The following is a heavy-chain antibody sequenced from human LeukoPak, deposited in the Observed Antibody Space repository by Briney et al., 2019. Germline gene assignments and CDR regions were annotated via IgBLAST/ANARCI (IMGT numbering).Heavy chain of an antibody. J-gene: IGHJ5*02. V-gene: IGHV3-64*01. CDR1: GFTFSSYA. Sequence: GGSLRLSCAASGFTFSSYATHWVRQAPGKGLEYVSAISSNGGSTYYANSVKGRFTISRDNSKNTLYLQMGSLRAEDMAVYYCAREIGYCSSTSCYSNWFDPWGQGTLVTVSS. D-gene: IGHD2-2*01. CDR3: AREIGYCSSTSCYSNWFDP. CDR2: ISSNGGST.